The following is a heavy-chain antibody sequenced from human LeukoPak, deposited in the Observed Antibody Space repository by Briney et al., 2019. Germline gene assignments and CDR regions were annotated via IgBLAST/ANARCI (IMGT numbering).Heavy chain of an antibody. Sequence: PGGSLRLSCAASGFTFSDYYMSWIRQAPGKGLEWVAVISYDGSNKYYADSVKGRFTISRDISKNTLYLQMNSLRAEDTAVYYCASSVWRLPDYWGQGTLVTVSS. J-gene: IGHJ4*02. V-gene: IGHV3-30*03. CDR2: ISYDGSNK. D-gene: IGHD6-25*01. CDR3: ASSVWRLPDY. CDR1: GFTFSDYY.